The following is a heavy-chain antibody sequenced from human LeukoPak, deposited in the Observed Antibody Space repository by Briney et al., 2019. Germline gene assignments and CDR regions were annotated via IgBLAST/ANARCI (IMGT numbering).Heavy chain of an antibody. Sequence: PGGSLRLSCAASGFTFSSYSMDWVRQAPGKGLEWVSSISSSSSYIYYADSVKGRFTISRDNAKNSLYLQMNSLRAEDTAVYYCARGLDTAIDYWGQGTLVTVSS. CDR2: ISSSSSYI. J-gene: IGHJ4*02. CDR1: GFTFSSYS. V-gene: IGHV3-21*01. CDR3: ARGLDTAIDY. D-gene: IGHD5-18*01.